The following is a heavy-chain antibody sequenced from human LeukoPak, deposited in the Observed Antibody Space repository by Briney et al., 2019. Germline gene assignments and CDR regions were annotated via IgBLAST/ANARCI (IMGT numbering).Heavy chain of an antibody. J-gene: IGHJ6*03. Sequence: GGSLRLSCTASGFTFGDYAMSWFRQAPGKGLEWVGFIRSKAYGGTTEYAASVKGRFTISRDDSRSIAYLQMNSLKTEDTAVYYCTRWYSSSFGYYYYMDVWGKGTTVTVSS. CDR1: GFTFGDYA. V-gene: IGHV3-49*03. D-gene: IGHD6-6*01. CDR3: TRWYSSSFGYYYYMDV. CDR2: IRSKAYGGTT.